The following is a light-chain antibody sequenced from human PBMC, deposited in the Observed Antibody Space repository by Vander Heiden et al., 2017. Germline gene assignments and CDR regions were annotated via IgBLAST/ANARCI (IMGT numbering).Light chain of an antibody. V-gene: IGKV2-28*01. CDR2: LGS. J-gene: IGKJ2*01. Sequence: IVMPQSPLSLPVTPGGPASISCRSSQSLLHSNGYNYLDWYLQKPGQSPQLLIYLGSNRASGVTDRFSGSGAGTDFTLKISRVEAEDVGVYYCMQALQTPRTFGQGTKLEIK. CDR3: MQALQTPRT. CDR1: QSLLHSNGYNY.